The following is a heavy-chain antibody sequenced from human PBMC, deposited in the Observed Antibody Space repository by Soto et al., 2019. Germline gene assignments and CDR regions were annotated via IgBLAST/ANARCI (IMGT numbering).Heavy chain of an antibody. CDR3: AKWEDRGYGFAFDY. Sequence: QVQLVESGGGVVQPGRSLRLSCAASGFTFRSYGMHWVRQTPGKGLEWVAGISYDGSNEYYADSVKGRFTISRDNSKNTLYLQTDSLKTEDTALYYCAKWEDRGYGFAFDYWGQGTLVTVSS. D-gene: IGHD1-26*01. V-gene: IGHV3-30*18. CDR1: GFTFRSYG. J-gene: IGHJ4*02. CDR2: ISYDGSNE.